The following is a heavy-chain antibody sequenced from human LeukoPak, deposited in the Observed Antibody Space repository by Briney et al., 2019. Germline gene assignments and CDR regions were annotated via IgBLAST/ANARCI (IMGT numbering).Heavy chain of an antibody. V-gene: IGHV1-69*04. CDR2: IIPILGIA. J-gene: IGHJ4*02. CDR1: GGTFSSYA. Sequence: SVKVSCKASGGTFSSYAISWVRQAPGQGLEWMGRIIPILGIANYAQKFQGRVTMTRDTSTSTVYMELSSLRSEDTAVYYCAREEGGSYFYWGQGTLVTVSS. D-gene: IGHD1-26*01. CDR3: AREEGGSYFY.